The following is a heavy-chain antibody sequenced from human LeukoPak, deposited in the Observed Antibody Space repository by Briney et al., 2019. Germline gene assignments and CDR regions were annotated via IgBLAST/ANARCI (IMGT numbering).Heavy chain of an antibody. J-gene: IGHJ6*04. V-gene: IGHV3-30*18. CDR2: ISYDGSNK. CDR1: GFTFSSYG. Sequence: GGSMRLSCAAYGFTFSSYGMHWVRQAPGKGLEWVAVISYDGSNKYYGDSVKGRFTISRDNSKNTLYLQMNSLRAEDTAVYYCAKDLSSGSMDVWGKGTTVTVSS. CDR3: AKDLSSGSMDV. D-gene: IGHD2-15*01.